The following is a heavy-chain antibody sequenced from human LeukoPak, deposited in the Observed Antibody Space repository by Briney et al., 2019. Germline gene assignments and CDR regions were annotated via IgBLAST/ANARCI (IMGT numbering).Heavy chain of an antibody. V-gene: IGHV4-59*08. CDR1: GDSITDYY. D-gene: IGHD2-21*01. J-gene: IGHJ5*01. Sequence: SETLSLTCTVSGDSITDYYWSWIRQPPGKELEWIGFIYHSGTTSYNPSLNSRVTISLDTSTNQFSLKLSSVTAADTAVYYCAKFHKWFDSWGQGTLVAVSS. CDR2: IYHSGTT. CDR3: AKFHKWFDS.